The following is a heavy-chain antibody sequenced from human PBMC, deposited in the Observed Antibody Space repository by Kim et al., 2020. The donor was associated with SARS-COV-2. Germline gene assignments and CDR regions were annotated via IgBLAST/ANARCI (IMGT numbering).Heavy chain of an antibody. CDR3: ARREVATINY. J-gene: IGHJ4*02. D-gene: IGHD5-12*01. CDR2: ISSSSTYI. CDR1: GLTFSSYW. V-gene: IGHV3-21*01. Sequence: GGSLRLSCAASGLTFSSYWMNWVRQAPGKGLEWVSSISSSSTYIYYADSVKGRFTISRDNAKNSLYLQMNSLRAEDTAVYYCARREVATINYWGQGTLVTVSS.